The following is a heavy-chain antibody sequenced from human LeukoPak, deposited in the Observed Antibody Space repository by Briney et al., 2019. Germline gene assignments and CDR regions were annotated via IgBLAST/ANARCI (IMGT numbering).Heavy chain of an antibody. J-gene: IGHJ4*02. V-gene: IGHV4-34*01. Sequence: PSETLSLTCAVYGGSFSGYYWSWIRQPPVKGLEWIGEINHSGSTKYNPSLKRRVTISVDTSKNQFSLKLSSVTAADTAMYYCARGRGYSGYDLDYWGQGTLVTVSS. D-gene: IGHD5-12*01. CDR2: INHSGST. CDR1: GGSFSGYY. CDR3: ARGRGYSGYDLDY.